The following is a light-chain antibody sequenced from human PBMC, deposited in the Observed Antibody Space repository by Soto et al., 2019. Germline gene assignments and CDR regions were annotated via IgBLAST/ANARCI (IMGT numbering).Light chain of an antibody. CDR3: RHGYVAPYS. CDR2: SAS. Sequence: DIQMTQSPSSVSASIGDTVTITCRASQDINVYLNWYQQKPGEVPKLLIYSASTLHSGVPSRFTGSGSETDFTLTIRSLQRDDFATYYCRHGYVAPYSFGQGTKVDI. J-gene: IGKJ2*03. V-gene: IGKV1-39*01. CDR1: QDINVY.